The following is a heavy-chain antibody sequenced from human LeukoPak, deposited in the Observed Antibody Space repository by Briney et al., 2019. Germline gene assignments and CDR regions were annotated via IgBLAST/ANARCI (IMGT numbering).Heavy chain of an antibody. Sequence: GGSLRLSCAASGFTLSNYNVNWVRQAPGKGLEWVSYISSSSSTIYYADSVKGRFTISRDIAKNSLYLQMNSLRDEDTAVYYCARGSNYWGQGTLVTVSS. CDR1: GFTLSNYN. CDR2: ISSSSSTI. V-gene: IGHV3-48*02. CDR3: ARGSNY. J-gene: IGHJ4*02. D-gene: IGHD3-10*01.